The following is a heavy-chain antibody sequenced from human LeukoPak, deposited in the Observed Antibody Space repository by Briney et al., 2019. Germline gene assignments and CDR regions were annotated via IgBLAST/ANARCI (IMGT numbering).Heavy chain of an antibody. V-gene: IGHV3-48*02. CDR1: GFTVSRNY. D-gene: IGHD3-22*01. J-gene: IGHJ5*02. CDR2: ISSSSSTI. Sequence: PGGSLRLSCAASGFTVSRNYMSWVRQAPGKGLEWVSYISSSSSTIYYADSVKGRYTISRDNAKNSLYLQMNSLRDEDTAVYYCVGSGYYYDSSGYYLIGNWFDPWGQGTLVTVSS. CDR3: VGSGYYYDSSGYYLIGNWFDP.